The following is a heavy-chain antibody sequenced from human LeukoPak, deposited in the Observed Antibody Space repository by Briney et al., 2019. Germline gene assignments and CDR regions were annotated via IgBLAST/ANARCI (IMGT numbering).Heavy chain of an antibody. Sequence: SVKVSCKASGGTVDNYAVSWVREAPGLGLEWMGRIIPMLGKTNSAQKFQDRGTITADKSTGTAYMELTNLRPDDTAVYFCARGLFGGFAAAPFDHWGQGTLVTVSP. V-gene: IGHV1-69*04. CDR3: ARGLFGGFAAAPFDH. CDR2: IIPMLGKT. D-gene: IGHD2-2*01. J-gene: IGHJ4*02. CDR1: GGTVDNYA.